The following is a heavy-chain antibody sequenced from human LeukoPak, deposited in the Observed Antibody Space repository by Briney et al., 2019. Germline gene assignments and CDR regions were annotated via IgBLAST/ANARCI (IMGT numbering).Heavy chain of an antibody. Sequence: GSLRLSCAASGFTFSMYGMHWVRQAPGKGLEWVAVIYSNGVTEYYGDSVRGRFTISRDDSQNTLFLQMNSLRAGDTAVYYCAKRLEDTVMVTIKGGFWGQGTLVTVSS. V-gene: IGHV3-33*06. J-gene: IGHJ4*02. D-gene: IGHD5-18*01. CDR3: AKRLEDTVMVTIKGGF. CDR2: IYSNGVTE. CDR1: GFTFSMYG.